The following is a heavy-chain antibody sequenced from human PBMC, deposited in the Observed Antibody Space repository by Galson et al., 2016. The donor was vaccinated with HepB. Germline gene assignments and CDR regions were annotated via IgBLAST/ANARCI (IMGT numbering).Heavy chain of an antibody. CDR1: GFTFSSHA. J-gene: IGHJ4*02. CDR2: ISITGNDT. CDR3: ANEIRPNDY. D-gene: IGHD3-16*01. V-gene: IGHV3-23*01. Sequence: LRLSCAASGFTFSSHAMSWVRQAPGKGLEWVSSISITGNDTFYAGSVKGRFTISRDNSKNTVYLQMNSLRAEDTAVYYCANEIRPNDYWGQGSLVTVSS.